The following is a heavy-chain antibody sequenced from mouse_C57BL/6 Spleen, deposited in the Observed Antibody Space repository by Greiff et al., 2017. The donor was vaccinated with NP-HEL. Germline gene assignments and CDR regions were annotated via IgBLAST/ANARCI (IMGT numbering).Heavy chain of an antibody. V-gene: IGHV1-82*01. D-gene: IGHD1-1*01. CDR3: ARDRHYGSSIYAMDY. Sequence: QVQLKESGPELVKPGASVKISCKASGYAFSSSWMNWVKQRPGKGLEWIGRIYPGDGDTNYNGKFKGKATLTADKSSSTAYMQLSSLTSEDSAVYFCARDRHYGSSIYAMDYWGQGTSVTVSS. CDR1: GYAFSSSW. J-gene: IGHJ4*01. CDR2: IYPGDGDT.